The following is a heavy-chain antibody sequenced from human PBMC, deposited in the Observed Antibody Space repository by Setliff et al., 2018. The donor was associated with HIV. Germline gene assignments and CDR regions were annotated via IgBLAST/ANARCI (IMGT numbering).Heavy chain of an antibody. CDR3: ARGQVVGYTYSGIEL. CDR1: GGTFSGSG. D-gene: IGHD5-18*01. CDR2: LLPLFETT. Sequence: SVKVSCKASGGTFSGSGINWVRQAPGQGFEWVGGLLPLFETTTYAQTFQGRVSITTDEPTSTTYMELSSLRSDDTAVYYCARGQVVGYTYSGIELWGQGTLVTVSS. J-gene: IGHJ4*02. V-gene: IGHV1-69*05.